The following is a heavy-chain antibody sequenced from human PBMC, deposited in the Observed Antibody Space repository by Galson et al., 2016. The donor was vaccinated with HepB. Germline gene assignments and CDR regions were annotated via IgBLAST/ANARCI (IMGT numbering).Heavy chain of an antibody. V-gene: IGHV4-31*03. D-gene: IGHD6-19*01. CDR1: GGSISSGGYS. CDR3: VAVAVRGYYYGMDV. CDR2: IYYSGST. Sequence: LSLTCTVSGGSISSGGYSWGWIRQHPGRGLEWIGYIYYSGSTFYNPSLKSRVTISVDTPKNHFSLKLSSVTAADTAVYYCVAVAVRGYYYGMDVWGQGTTVTVSS. J-gene: IGHJ6*02.